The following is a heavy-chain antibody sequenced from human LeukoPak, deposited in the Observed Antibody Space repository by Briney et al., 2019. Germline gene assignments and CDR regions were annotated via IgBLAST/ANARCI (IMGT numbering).Heavy chain of an antibody. Sequence: GSLRLSCAASGFTFSTHSMNWVRQAPGKGLEWVSYISSSSSIIYYADSVKGRFTISRDNAKNSLYLQMNSLRAEDTAVYYCVRDPASSSWFGWFDPWGQGTLVTVSS. CDR3: VRDPASSSWFGWFDP. CDR2: ISSSSSII. V-gene: IGHV3-48*01. CDR1: GFTFSTHS. D-gene: IGHD6-13*01. J-gene: IGHJ5*02.